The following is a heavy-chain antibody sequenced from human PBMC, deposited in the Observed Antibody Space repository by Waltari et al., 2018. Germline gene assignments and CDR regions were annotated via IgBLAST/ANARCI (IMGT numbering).Heavy chain of an antibody. D-gene: IGHD3-10*01. J-gene: IGHJ6*02. V-gene: IGHV3-33*06. CDR3: AKDRSSDFYYGMDV. CDR1: GFIFSKYD. CDR2: MRYDGSTR. Sequence: QEHLLQSGGGVVHPGGSLRLSCEASGFIFSKYDMNWVRQAPGKGLWWVAVMRYDGSTRYYADSVKGRFTISRDNSKNTLHLQMNSLRAEDTALYYCAKDRSSDFYYGMDVWGQGTTVTVSS.